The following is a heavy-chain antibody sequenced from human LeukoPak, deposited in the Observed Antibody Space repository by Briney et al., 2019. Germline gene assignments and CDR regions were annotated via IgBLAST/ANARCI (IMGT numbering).Heavy chain of an antibody. J-gene: IGHJ4*02. CDR1: GFTFTSYA. CDR2: FGHNGDIT. CDR3: AKQAGWGGYFSFLPFDF. Sequence: PGGSLRLSCAVSGFTFTSYAMSWVRQAPGKGLEWVSGFGHNGDITYSDSVKGRFTISRDNSKNTLFLQMNSLRADDTAVYFCAKQAGWGGYFSFLPFDFWGRGTLVTVSS. V-gene: IGHV3-23*01. D-gene: IGHD3-3*01.